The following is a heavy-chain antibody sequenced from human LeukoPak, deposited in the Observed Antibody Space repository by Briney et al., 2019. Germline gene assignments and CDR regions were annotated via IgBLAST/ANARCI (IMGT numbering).Heavy chain of an antibody. D-gene: IGHD3-22*01. CDR1: GFSFSNVW. CDR2: IKSKTDGGTT. CDR3: TTVIAYDSNGQ. Sequence: GGSLRLSCAASGFSFSNVWMSWVRQAPGKGLEWVGRIKSKTDGGTTDYAAPVKGRFTISRDDSKNTLYLQMNSLKTEDTAMYYCTTVIAYDSNGQGGQGTLVTVSS. J-gene: IGHJ4*02. V-gene: IGHV3-15*01.